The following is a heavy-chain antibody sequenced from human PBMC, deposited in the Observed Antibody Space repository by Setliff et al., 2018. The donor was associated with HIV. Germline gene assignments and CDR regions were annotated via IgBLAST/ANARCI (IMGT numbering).Heavy chain of an antibody. J-gene: IGHJ4*02. Sequence: PSETLSLTCTVSGGFISSYYWNWIRQPAGKGLEWIGRIYTSGSTNYNPSLKSRVTMSVDTSKNQFSLRPSSATAADTAVYYCARGAIAAAGDFDYWGQGTLVTVPQ. CDR1: GGFISSYY. D-gene: IGHD6-13*01. CDR3: ARGAIAAAGDFDY. V-gene: IGHV4-4*07. CDR2: IYTSGST.